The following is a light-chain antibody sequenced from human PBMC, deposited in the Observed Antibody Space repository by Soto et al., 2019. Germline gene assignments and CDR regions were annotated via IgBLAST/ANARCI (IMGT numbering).Light chain of an antibody. CDR2: KDS. CDR3: YSAADSTLV. V-gene: IGLV3-27*01. Sequence: SYELTQPSSVSVSPGQTARITCSGDVLAKKYARWFQQKPGQAPVLVICKDSERPSGIPERFSGSSSGTTVTLTISGAQVEDEADYYCYSAADSTLVFGGGTKLTVL. J-gene: IGLJ2*01. CDR1: VLAKKY.